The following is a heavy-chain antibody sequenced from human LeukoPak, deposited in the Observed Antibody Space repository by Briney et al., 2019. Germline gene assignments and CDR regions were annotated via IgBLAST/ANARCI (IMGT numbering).Heavy chain of an antibody. Sequence: PSETLSLTCTVSGGTISSYYWSWIRQPPGKGLEWIGYIYYSGSTNYNPSLKSRVTISVDTSKNQFSLKLSSVTAADTAVYYCARAGGLYDFWSGYYHVYWGQGTLVTVSS. J-gene: IGHJ4*02. CDR3: ARAGGLYDFWSGYYHVY. D-gene: IGHD3-3*01. CDR1: GGTISSYY. CDR2: IYYSGST. V-gene: IGHV4-59*01.